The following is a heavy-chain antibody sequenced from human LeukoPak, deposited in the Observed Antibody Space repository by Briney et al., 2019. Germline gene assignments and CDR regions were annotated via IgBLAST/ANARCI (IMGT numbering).Heavy chain of an antibody. CDR2: INWNSGSI. Sequence: AGRSLRLSCAASGFIFDDYAMHWVRQAPGKGLEWVSGINWNSGSIVYADSVKGRFTISRDNAKSSLYLQMNSLRAEDMALYYYAKDMAGRPSAAFDIWGQGTMVTVSS. CDR1: GFIFDDYA. J-gene: IGHJ3*02. CDR3: AKDMAGRPSAAFDI. V-gene: IGHV3-9*03. D-gene: IGHD1-14*01.